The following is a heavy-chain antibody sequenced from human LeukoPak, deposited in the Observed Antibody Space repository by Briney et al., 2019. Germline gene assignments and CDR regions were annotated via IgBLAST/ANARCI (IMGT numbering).Heavy chain of an antibody. CDR2: IYSGGNT. V-gene: IGHV3-53*01. CDR1: GFTVSSNY. J-gene: IGHJ2*01. Sequence: GGSLRLXCAVSGFTVSSNYMSWVRQAPGKGLEWVSVIYSGGNTYYADSVKGRFTISRDNSKNTLYLQMNSLRAEDTAVYYCARDWGDYGYWGRGTLVTVSS. CDR3: ARDWGDYGY. D-gene: IGHD4-17*01.